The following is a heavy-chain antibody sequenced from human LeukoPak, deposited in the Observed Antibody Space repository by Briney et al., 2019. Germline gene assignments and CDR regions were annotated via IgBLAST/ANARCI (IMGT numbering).Heavy chain of an antibody. D-gene: IGHD1-26*01. CDR1: GFTFSNAW. CDR3: STAVGY. V-gene: IGHV3-15*01. J-gene: IGHJ4*02. Sequence: GGSLRLSCAASGFTFSNAWMNWVRQALGKGLEWVGRIKSKTDGETTDYAAPVNGRFTISRDDSENTLYLQMDSLKSDDTAVYYCSTAVGYWGQGTLVTVSS. CDR2: IKSKTDGETT.